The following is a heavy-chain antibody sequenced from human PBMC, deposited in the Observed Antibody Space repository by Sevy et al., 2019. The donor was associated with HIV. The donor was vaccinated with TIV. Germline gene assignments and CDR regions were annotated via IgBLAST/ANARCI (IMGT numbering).Heavy chain of an antibody. CDR2: IYYTGST. D-gene: IGHD3-22*01. Sequence: SETLSLTCTVSGGSISSSNYYWGWIRQPPGKGLEWIANIYYTGSTYYNPSLKSRVTIFADTSKNQFSLKLSSVTAADTAEYYCARQMHYYDSAGYYHWDYWGQGTLVTVSS. CDR1: GGSISSSNYY. CDR3: ARQMHYYDSAGYYHWDY. J-gene: IGHJ4*02. V-gene: IGHV4-39*01.